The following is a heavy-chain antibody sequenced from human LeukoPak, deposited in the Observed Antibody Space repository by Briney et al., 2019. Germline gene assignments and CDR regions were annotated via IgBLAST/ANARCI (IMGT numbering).Heavy chain of an antibody. Sequence: GGSLRLSCAASGFSFSSYAMHWVRQAPGKGLEWVAVISYDGSNKYYADSVKGRFTISRDNSKNTLYLQMNSLRAEDAAVYYCARRYFDYWGQGTLVTVSS. CDR2: ISYDGSNK. J-gene: IGHJ4*02. CDR1: GFSFSSYA. V-gene: IGHV3-30-3*01. CDR3: ARRYFDY.